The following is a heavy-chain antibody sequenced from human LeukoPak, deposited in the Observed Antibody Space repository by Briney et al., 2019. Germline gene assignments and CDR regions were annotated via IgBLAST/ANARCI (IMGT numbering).Heavy chain of an antibody. J-gene: IGHJ4*02. V-gene: IGHV3-21*01. D-gene: IGHD3-16*01. CDR1: GFTFSSYS. CDR2: ISSSSSYI. Sequence: GGSLRLSCAASGFTFSSYSMNWVRQAPGKGLEWVSSISSSSSYIYYADSVKGRFTISRDNAKNSLYLQMNSLRAEDTAVYYCARADYDYVWGSYMGLSYFDYWGQGTLVTVSS. CDR3: ARADYDYVWGSYMGLSYFDY.